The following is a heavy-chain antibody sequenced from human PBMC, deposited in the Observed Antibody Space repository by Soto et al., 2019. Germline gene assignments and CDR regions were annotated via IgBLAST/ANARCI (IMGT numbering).Heavy chain of an antibody. Sequence: QLQLQESGPGLVKPSETLSLTCPVSGGSISSSSYYWGWIRQPPGKGLVWIGSICYSGSTYYNPSLKSRVTISVDTSKIQCSLKLSSWTAADTAVYYCARTYCSGGSCYEWFDPWGQGTLVTVSS. J-gene: IGHJ5*02. CDR2: ICYSGST. CDR3: ARTYCSGGSCYEWFDP. D-gene: IGHD2-15*01. CDR1: GGSISSSSYY. V-gene: IGHV4-39*01.